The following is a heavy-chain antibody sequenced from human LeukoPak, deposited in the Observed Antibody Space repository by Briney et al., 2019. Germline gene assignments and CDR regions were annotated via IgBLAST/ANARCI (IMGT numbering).Heavy chain of an antibody. J-gene: IGHJ4*02. V-gene: IGHV5-51*01. D-gene: IGHD3-22*01. CDR3: ARPRGDSSGYYYSPFDY. CDR2: IYPGDSDT. CDR1: GYSFTTYW. Sequence: GESLKISCKGSGYSFTTYWIGWVRQMPGKGLEWMGMIYPGDSDTRYSPSFQGQVTISADKSISTAYLQWSSLKASDTAMYYCARPRGDSSGYYYSPFDYWGQGTLVTVSS.